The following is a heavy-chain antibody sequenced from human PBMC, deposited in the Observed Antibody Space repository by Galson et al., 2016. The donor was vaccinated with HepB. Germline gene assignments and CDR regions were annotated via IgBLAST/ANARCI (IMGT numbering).Heavy chain of an antibody. CDR2: IYYTGST. CDR1: AGSISTYY. V-gene: IGHV4-59*08. Sequence: SETLSLTCSVSAGSISTYYWSWIRQSPGKGLEWIGCIYYTGSTDYNPSLESRVTISVDTSKNQFSLKLSSVTAADTAVYYCARAYSDIWSGSQRDFFDHWGQGTLVTVSS. D-gene: IGHD3-3*01. J-gene: IGHJ4*02. CDR3: ARAYSDIWSGSQRDFFDH.